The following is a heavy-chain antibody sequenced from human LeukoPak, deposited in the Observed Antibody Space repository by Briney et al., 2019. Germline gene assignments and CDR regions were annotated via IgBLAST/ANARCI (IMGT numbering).Heavy chain of an antibody. CDR3: ARDHPHYYYVTSGYYDY. CDR2: IYTSGTT. CDR1: GGSINSGAYY. J-gene: IGHJ4*02. D-gene: IGHD3-22*01. V-gene: IGHV4-61*02. Sequence: SQTLSLTCTVSGGSINSGAYYWSWIRQPAGKGLEWIGRIYTSGTTNYNPSLKSRLNISTDTSKNQFSLKLSSVTAADTAVYYCARDHPHYYYVTSGYYDYWGQGILVTVSS.